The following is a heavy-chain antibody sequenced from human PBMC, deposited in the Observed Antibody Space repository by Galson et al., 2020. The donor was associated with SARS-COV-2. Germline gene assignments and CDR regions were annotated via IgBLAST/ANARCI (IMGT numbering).Heavy chain of an antibody. CDR1: GYTFTSYD. D-gene: IGHD3-9*01. CDR2: MNPNSGNT. CDR3: ARAGELRYFDWVYYYYGMDV. Sequence: ASVKVSCKASGYTFTSYDINWVRQATGQGLEWMGWMNPNSGNTGYAQKFQGRVTMTRNTSISTAYMELSSLRSEDTAVYYCARAGELRYFDWVYYYYGMDVWGQGTTVTVSS. V-gene: IGHV1-8*01. J-gene: IGHJ6*02.